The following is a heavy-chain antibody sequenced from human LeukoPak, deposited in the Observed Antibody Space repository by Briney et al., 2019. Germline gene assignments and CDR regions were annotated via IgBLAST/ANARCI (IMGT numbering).Heavy chain of an antibody. CDR2: ISSSGSTI. V-gene: IGHV3-48*03. D-gene: IGHD3-10*01. CDR3: AREAYGSGNYPFDY. Sequence: GGSLRLSCAASGFTFSSYEMNWVRQAPGKGLEWVSYISSSGSTIYYADSVKGRFTISRDNAKNSLYLQMNSLRVEDTAVYYCAREAYGSGNYPFDYWGQGTLVTVSS. CDR1: GFTFSSYE. J-gene: IGHJ4*02.